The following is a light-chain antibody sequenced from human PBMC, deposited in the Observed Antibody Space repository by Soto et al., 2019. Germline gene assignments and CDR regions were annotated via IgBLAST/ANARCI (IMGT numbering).Light chain of an antibody. V-gene: IGLV1-40*01. J-gene: IGLJ2*01. Sequence: QAVVTQPPSVSGAPGQRVTISCIGSSSNIGAGYDVHWYQQLPGTAPKLLIYGNSNRPSGVPDRVSGSKSGTSASLAITGLQAEDEADYYCQSYDSSLSRVFGGGTQLPVL. CDR3: QSYDSSLSRV. CDR2: GNS. CDR1: SSNIGAGYD.